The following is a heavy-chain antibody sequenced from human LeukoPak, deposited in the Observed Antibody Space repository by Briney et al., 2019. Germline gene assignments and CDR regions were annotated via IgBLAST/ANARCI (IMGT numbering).Heavy chain of an antibody. CDR2: ISSSGSTI. Sequence: GGSLRLSCAASGFTFSSYEMNWVRQAPGKGLEWVSYISSSGSTIYYADSVKGRFTISRDNPKNTLYLQMNSLRAEDTAVYFCAKRGVVIRVILVGFHKEAYYFESWGQGALVTVSS. J-gene: IGHJ4*02. CDR1: GFTFSSYE. CDR3: AKRGVVIRVILVGFHKEAYYFES. D-gene: IGHD3/OR15-3a*01. V-gene: IGHV3-48*03.